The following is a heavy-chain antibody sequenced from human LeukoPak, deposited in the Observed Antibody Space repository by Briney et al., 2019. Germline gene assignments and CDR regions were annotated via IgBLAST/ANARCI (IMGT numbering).Heavy chain of an antibody. D-gene: IGHD4-17*01. V-gene: IGHV3-9*01. CDR1: GFTFDDYA. CDR2: ISRNSGTK. J-gene: IGHJ3*02. CDR3: AKDGHYADYTGVFDI. Sequence: GGSLRLSCAASGFTFDDYAMRWVRQRPGKGLEWVSGISRNSGTKGYADSVKGRFTISRDNAKSSLYLQMSSLRAEDTALYYCAKDGHYADYTGVFDIWGQGTMVTVSS.